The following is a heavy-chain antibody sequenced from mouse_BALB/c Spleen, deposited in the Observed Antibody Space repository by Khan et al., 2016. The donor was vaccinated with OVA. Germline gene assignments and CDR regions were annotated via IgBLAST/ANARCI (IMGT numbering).Heavy chain of an antibody. CDR2: IYPGNSDI. CDR1: GYTFTSYW. J-gene: IGHJ2*01. V-gene: IGHV1-5*01. D-gene: IGHD2-1*01. Sequence: VQLQQSGTVLARPGASVKMSCKASGYTFTSYWMHWVKQRPGQGLEWIGAIYPGNSDINYNQKFKGKAKLTAVTSTSTAYMELNSLTNEDPAVYYCTRNGFGNYVSWDYWGQGTTLTVSS. CDR3: TRNGFGNYVSWDY.